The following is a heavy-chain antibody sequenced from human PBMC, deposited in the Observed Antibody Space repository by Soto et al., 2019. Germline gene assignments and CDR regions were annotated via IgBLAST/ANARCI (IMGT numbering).Heavy chain of an antibody. D-gene: IGHD2-2*01. CDR1: GFTFSSAW. Sequence: EVRLVESGGGLVEPGGSLRLSCAASGFTFSSAWINWVRQAPGKGLEWVGRIKSKTAGGTTDFAAPVKGRFAISRDDSKDMVNLQMSSLKPEDTAVYYCTTDSLFTGVLVRFDFWGHGTLVTVSS. J-gene: IGHJ4*01. V-gene: IGHV3-15*07. CDR2: IKSKTAGGTT. CDR3: TTDSLFTGVLVRFDF.